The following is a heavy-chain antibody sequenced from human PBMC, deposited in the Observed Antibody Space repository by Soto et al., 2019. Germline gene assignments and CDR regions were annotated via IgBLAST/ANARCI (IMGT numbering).Heavy chain of an antibody. CDR2: INHSGST. V-gene: IGHV4-34*01. CDR1: GGSFSGYY. D-gene: IGHD3-10*01. J-gene: IGHJ6*02. Sequence: SETLSLTCAVYGGSFSGYYWSWIRQPPGKGLEWIGEINHSGSTNYNPSLKSRVTISVDTSKNQFSLKLSSVTAADTAVYYCARAGNYYGSGRGGYYYYGMDVWGQGTTVTVSS. CDR3: ARAGNYYGSGRGGYYYYGMDV.